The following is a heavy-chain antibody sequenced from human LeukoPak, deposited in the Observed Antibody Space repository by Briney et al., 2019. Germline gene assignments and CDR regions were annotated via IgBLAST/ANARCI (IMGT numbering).Heavy chain of an antibody. V-gene: IGHV3-30*02. CDR1: GFTFSSYG. J-gene: IGHJ4*02. CDR2: IRYDGSNK. CDR3: AKAARGAVAGYY. Sequence: GGSLRLSCAASGFTFSSYGMHWVRQAPGKGLEWEAFIRYDGSNKYYADSVKGRFTISRDNSKNTLYLQMNSLRAEDTAVYYCAKAARGAVAGYYWGQGTLVTVSS. D-gene: IGHD6-19*01.